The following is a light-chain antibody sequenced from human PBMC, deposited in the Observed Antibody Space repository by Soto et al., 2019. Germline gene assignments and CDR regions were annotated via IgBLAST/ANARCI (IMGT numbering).Light chain of an antibody. CDR3: CSYAGSSTYV. CDR2: EDT. J-gene: IGLJ1*01. CDR1: SSDVGNYNL. Sequence: QSALTQPASVSGSAGQSITISCTGTSSDVGNYNLVSWYLHHPGKAPKLLIYEDTKRPSGVSNPFSGSRSGNTASLTVSGLQAEDETDYYCCSYAGSSTYVFGTGTQLTVL. V-gene: IGLV2-23*01.